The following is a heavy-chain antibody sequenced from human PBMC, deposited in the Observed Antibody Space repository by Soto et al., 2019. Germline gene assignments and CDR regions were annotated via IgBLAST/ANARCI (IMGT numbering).Heavy chain of an antibody. CDR2: ISSSSSTI. V-gene: IGHV3-48*02. Sequence: GGSLRLSCAASGFTFSSYSMNWVRQAPGKGLEWVSYISSSSSTIYYADSVKGRFTISRDNAKNSLYLQMNSLRDEDTAVYYCARDAPLGSPNYYYGMDVWGQGTTVTVSS. J-gene: IGHJ6*02. CDR1: GFTFSSYS. CDR3: ARDAPLGSPNYYYGMDV. D-gene: IGHD3-10*01.